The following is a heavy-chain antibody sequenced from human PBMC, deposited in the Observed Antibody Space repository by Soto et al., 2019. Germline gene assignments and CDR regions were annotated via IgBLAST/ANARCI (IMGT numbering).Heavy chain of an antibody. J-gene: IGHJ3*02. D-gene: IGHD6-6*01. CDR3: ARDVGSSPPFDAFDI. CDR1: GFTFSSYG. V-gene: IGHV3-30*03. Sequence: GGSLRLSCAASGFTFSSYGMHWVRQAPGKGLEWVAVISYDGSNKYYVDSVKGRFTISRDNAKNSLYLQMNSLRAEDTAVYYCARDVGSSPPFDAFDIWGQGTMVTVSS. CDR2: ISYDGSNK.